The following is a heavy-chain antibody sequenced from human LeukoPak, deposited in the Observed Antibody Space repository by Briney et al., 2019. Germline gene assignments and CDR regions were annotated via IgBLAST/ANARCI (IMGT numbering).Heavy chain of an antibody. D-gene: IGHD1-7*01. V-gene: IGHV3-74*01. CDR2: INSDGSST. CDR3: ARDRDWNYGWFDP. Sequence: GGSMRLSCAASGFTFSSYWMHWDRQAPGKGLVWVSRINSDGSSTSYADSVRGRFTISRDNAKNTLYLQMNSLRAEDTAVYYCARDRDWNYGWFDPWGQGTLVTVSS. J-gene: IGHJ5*02. CDR1: GFTFSSYW.